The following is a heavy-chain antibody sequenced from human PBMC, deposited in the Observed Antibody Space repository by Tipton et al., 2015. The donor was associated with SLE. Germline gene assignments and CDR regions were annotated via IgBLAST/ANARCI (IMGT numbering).Heavy chain of an antibody. CDR3: ASGVVTNNLGAFNI. Sequence: TLSLTCTVSGGSISSSYYWGWIRQPPGKGLEWIATIYYSGSAYYNPSLKSRVTISVDTSKNQFSLRVSSVTAADTAVYYCASGVVTNNLGAFNIWGQGTMATVSS. CDR2: IYYSGSA. V-gene: IGHV4-39*01. CDR1: GGSISSSYY. D-gene: IGHD4-17*01. J-gene: IGHJ3*02.